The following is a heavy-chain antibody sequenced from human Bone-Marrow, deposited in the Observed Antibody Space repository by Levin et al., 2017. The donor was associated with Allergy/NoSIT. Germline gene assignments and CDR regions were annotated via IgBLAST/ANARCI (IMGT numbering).Heavy chain of an antibody. CDR1: GFSLSTSTVC. CDR3: ARMGGEYCSSTNSNWFDP. CDR2: LDWDDDK. D-gene: IGHD2-2*01. J-gene: IGHJ5*02. V-gene: IGHV2-70*13. Sequence: ESGPTLVKPTQTLTLTCTLSGFSLSTSTVCVSWIRQPPGKALEWLALLDWDDDKHYSTSLKTRLSISRDTSKNQVVLTMTNMDPVDTATYYCARMGGEYCSSTNSNWFDPWGQGTLVTVSS.